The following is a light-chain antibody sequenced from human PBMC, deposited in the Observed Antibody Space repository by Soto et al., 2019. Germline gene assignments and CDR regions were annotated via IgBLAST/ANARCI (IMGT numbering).Light chain of an antibody. J-gene: IGLJ1*01. V-gene: IGLV2-14*03. CDR3: TSFTSDNRYV. Sequence: QSALTQPASVSGSPGQSITISCTGTSSDFGGYNYVSWYQQYPGKVPKLLIYHVSNRPSGVSNRFSGSKSGNAASLTIAGLQAEDEADYVCTSFTSDNRYVFGTGTKLSVL. CDR2: HVS. CDR1: SSDFGGYNY.